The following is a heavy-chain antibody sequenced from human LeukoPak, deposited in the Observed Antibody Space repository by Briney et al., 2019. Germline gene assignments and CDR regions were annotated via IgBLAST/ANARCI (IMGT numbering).Heavy chain of an antibody. CDR1: GFTFSSYS. CDR3: ASGLILAAAGILS. V-gene: IGHV3-21*01. D-gene: IGHD6-13*01. CDR2: ISSSSSYI. J-gene: IGHJ5*02. Sequence: GGSQRLSCAASGFTFSSYSMTWVRQAPGKGLEWVSSISSSSSYIYYADSVKGRFTISRDNAKNSLYLQMNSLRAEDTAVYYCASGLILAAAGILSWGQGTLVTVSS.